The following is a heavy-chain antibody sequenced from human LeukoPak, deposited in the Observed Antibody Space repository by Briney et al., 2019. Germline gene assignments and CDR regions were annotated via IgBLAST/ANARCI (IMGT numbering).Heavy chain of an antibody. V-gene: IGHV1-46*01. Sequence: ASVKVSCKASGYTFTTYHMHWVRQAPGQGLEWVGMIDTSDGNTNYAQKFLDRVTMTRDTSTSTVYMELGGLRSYDTAVYYWASGRSGVTWFDPWGQGTLVTVSS. D-gene: IGHD2-15*01. J-gene: IGHJ5*02. CDR3: ASGRSGVTWFDP. CDR2: IDTSDGNT. CDR1: GYTFTTYH.